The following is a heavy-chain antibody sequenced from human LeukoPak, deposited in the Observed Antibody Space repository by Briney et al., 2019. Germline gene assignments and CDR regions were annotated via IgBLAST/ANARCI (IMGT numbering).Heavy chain of an antibody. CDR3: YTSITDY. V-gene: IGHV3-15*07. D-gene: IGHD2-21*01. Sequence: SGGSLRLSCAASGFNVNNAWMSWVRQAPGKGLEWVGRIRSKIDGGATDYAAPVKGRFTISRDDSKNTLYLQINSLKIEDTAMYYCYTSITDYWGQGTLVTVSS. J-gene: IGHJ4*02. CDR2: IRSKIDGGAT. CDR1: GFNVNNAW.